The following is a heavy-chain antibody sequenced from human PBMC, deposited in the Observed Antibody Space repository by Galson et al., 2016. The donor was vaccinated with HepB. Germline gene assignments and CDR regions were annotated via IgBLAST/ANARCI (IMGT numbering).Heavy chain of an antibody. Sequence: QSGAEVKKPGESLKISCKASGYSFTSQWIAWVRQMPGKGLEWMGVIHPADSDTTYSPSFQGQVTISADKSIGTAYLEWNSLKASDSAMYYCARHELHSNSWYMDSWGQGTLVTVSS. J-gene: IGHJ4*02. CDR1: GYSFTSQW. CDR3: ARHELHSNSWYMDS. V-gene: IGHV5-51*01. D-gene: IGHD6-13*01. CDR2: IHPADSDT.